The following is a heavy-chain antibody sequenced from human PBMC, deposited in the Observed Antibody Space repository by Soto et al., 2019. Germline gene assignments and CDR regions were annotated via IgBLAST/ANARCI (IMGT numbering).Heavy chain of an antibody. CDR2: IYPGDSDT. D-gene: IGHD3-3*01. CDR1: GYGFTRYW. CDR3: ASSTRITIFGVVKNLYGMDV. J-gene: IGHJ6*02. V-gene: IGHV5-51*01. Sequence: GASLKVSCKGSGYGFTRYWIGWVRQVPGQGLEGMGIIYPGDSDTRYSPSFQGQVTTSADKSISTAYLQWSSLKASDTAMYYCASSTRITIFGVVKNLYGMDVWGQGTTVTVSS.